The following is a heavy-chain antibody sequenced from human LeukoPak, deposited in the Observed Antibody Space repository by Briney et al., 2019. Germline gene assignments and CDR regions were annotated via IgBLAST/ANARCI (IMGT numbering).Heavy chain of an antibody. Sequence: SGGSLRLSCAASGFTFSSYSMNWVRQAPGKGLEWVSSISSSSYIYYADSVKGRFTISRDNAKNSLYLQMNSLRAEDTAVYYCARDQGTATSIFDYWGQGTLVTVSS. J-gene: IGHJ4*02. CDR1: GFTFSSYS. V-gene: IGHV3-21*01. CDR2: ISSSSYI. CDR3: ARDQGTATSIFDY. D-gene: IGHD2-21*02.